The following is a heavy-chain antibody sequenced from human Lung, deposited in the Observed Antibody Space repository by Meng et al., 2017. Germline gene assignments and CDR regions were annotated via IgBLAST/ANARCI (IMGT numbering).Heavy chain of an antibody. CDR2: INPNSGDT. D-gene: IGHD2-21*01. CDR1: GYSFTAYY. J-gene: IGHJ4*02. CDR3: VRDENISLGKLFGDY. Sequence: QVQLWQSGARVKEPGASLRVSCKPSGYSFTAYYIHWVRQAPGQGLEWLGHINPNSGDTLYAQKFQGRVSMTGDTSISTAYVELSSLRSDDTAVYYCVRDENISLGKLFGDYWGQGTMVTVSS. V-gene: IGHV1-2*06.